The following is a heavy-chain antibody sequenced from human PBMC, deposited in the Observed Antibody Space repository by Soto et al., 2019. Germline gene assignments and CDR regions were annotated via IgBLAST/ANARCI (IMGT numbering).Heavy chain of an antibody. J-gene: IGHJ4*02. CDR1: GFIFSGHD. Sequence: GGSLRLSCAGSGFIFSGHDMHWVRQATGKGLEWVSSIGTAGDTYYVDSVKGRFTIYRENAKNSLYLQMNSLGAEDTAVYYCARASAGLDYWGQGRLVTVSS. CDR2: IGTAGDT. CDR3: ARASAGLDY. D-gene: IGHD1-1*01. V-gene: IGHV3-13*01.